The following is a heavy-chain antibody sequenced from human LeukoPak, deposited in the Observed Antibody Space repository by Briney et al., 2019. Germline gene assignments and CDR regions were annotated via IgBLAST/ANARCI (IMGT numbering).Heavy chain of an antibody. CDR2: SDRDGVVR. V-gene: IGHV3-74*01. Sequence: GRSLRLSCVGSSIRFADHWMLWVRQVPGEPPAWVARSDRDGVVREYADSVKGRFTIPRDNARNTIHLEMNRLKVEDTAIYYCVASRWSGALDFWGQGSLVTVSS. CDR3: VASRWSGALDF. J-gene: IGHJ4*02. D-gene: IGHD3-3*01. CDR1: SIRFADHW.